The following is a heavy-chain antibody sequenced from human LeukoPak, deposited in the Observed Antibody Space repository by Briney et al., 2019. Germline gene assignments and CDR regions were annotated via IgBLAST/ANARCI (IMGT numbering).Heavy chain of an antibody. V-gene: IGHV3-53*05. Sequence: PGGSLRLSCAASGFTVSSNYMSWVRQAPGKGLEWVSVIYSGGSTYYADSVKGRFTISRDTSKNTLYLQMNSLRAEDTAVYYCAKDRSYGLLDYWGQGTLVTVSS. D-gene: IGHD5-18*01. CDR3: AKDRSYGLLDY. CDR2: IYSGGST. J-gene: IGHJ4*02. CDR1: GFTVSSNY.